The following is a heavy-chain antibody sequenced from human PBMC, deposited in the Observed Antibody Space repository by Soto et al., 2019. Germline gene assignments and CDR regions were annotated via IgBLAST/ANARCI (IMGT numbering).Heavy chain of an antibody. V-gene: IGHV3-64D*06. CDR1: RFTFITYA. Sequence: GGSLRLSCSASRFTFITYAMHWVRQASGEGLGYVSGISSNGGSTYYADSVKGRFTFSRDNSKNTLSLQMSSLRADDTAVYYCAKTPRRDVLRFFLWGKGTLVTVSS. CDR3: AKTPRRDVLRFFL. D-gene: IGHD3-3*01. CDR2: ISSNGGST. J-gene: IGHJ4*02.